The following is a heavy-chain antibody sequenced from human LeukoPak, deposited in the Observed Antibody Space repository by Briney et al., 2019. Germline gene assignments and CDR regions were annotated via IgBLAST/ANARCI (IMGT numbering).Heavy chain of an antibody. CDR1: GDTSGRYG. V-gene: IGHV1-69*04. J-gene: IGHJ2*01. D-gene: IGHD2-8*02. CDR2: IIPMFGVT. CDR3: AREGGEFCTGGACHHWYFDL. Sequence: SVKVSFKASGDTSGRYGISWVRPAPGQGLGWMGRIIPMFGVTKYVEKFQGRVTITADTSTSTVYMELSSLTSEDTAVYFCAREGGEFCTGGACHHWYFDLWGRGTLVTVSS.